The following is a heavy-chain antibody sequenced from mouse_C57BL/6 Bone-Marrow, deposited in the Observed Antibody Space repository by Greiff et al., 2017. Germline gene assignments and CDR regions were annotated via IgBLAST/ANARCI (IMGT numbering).Heavy chain of an antibody. D-gene: IGHD2-12*01. V-gene: IGHV5-17*01. CDR3: ARTTYFDY. CDR1: GFTFSDYG. Sequence: EVQRVESGGGLVKPGGSLKLSCAASGFTFSDYGMHWVRQAPEKGLEWVAYISSGSSTIYYAYTVKGRFTISRDNAKNTLFLQMTSLRSEDTAMYYCARTTYFDYWGQGTTLTVSS. J-gene: IGHJ2*01. CDR2: ISSGSSTI.